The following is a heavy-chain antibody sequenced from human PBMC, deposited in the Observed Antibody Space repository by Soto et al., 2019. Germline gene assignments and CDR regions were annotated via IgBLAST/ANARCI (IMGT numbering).Heavy chain of an antibody. CDR3: ASSAHSSIFDY. CDR2: IEQDGSVK. CDR1: GFTFSSHW. Sequence: EVQLVESGGGLVQPGGSLRLSCAASGFTFSSHWMGWVRQAPGKGLEWVANIEQDGSVKYYVDSVKGRFTISRDNAKNSLYLQMNNLRAEDAAVYYCASSAHSSIFDYWGQGTLATVSS. J-gene: IGHJ4*02. D-gene: IGHD6-19*01. V-gene: IGHV3-7*01.